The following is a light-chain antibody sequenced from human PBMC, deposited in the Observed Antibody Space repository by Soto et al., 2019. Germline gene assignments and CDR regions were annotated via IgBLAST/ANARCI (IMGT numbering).Light chain of an antibody. CDR1: SSDVGGYNY. J-gene: IGLJ1*01. CDR2: DVS. Sequence: QSVLTQPASVSGSPGQWITISCTGTSSDVGGYNYVSWYQQHPGKAPKLMIYDVSNRPSGVSNRFSASKSGNTASLTISGPQAEDEADYYCSSYTSSSTLSVFGTGTKVTVL. V-gene: IGLV2-14*01. CDR3: SSYTSSSTLSV.